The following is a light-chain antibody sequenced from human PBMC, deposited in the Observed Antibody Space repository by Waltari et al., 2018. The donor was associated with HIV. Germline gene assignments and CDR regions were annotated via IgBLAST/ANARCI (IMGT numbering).Light chain of an antibody. CDR3: ATWDDSLNGHVV. J-gene: IGLJ2*01. Sequence: QSVLTQPPSASGTPGQRVTISCSGSSSNIGDNTVNWYQQLPGTAPKLLIYTNTQRPSGVPDRLSGAKSGTSASLASSGLQSEDEADYYGATWDDSLNGHVVFGGGTKLTVL. V-gene: IGLV1-44*01. CDR2: TNT. CDR1: SSNIGDNT.